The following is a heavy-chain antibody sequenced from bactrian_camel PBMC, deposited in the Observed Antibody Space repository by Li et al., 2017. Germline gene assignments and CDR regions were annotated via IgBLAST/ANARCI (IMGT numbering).Heavy chain of an antibody. CDR1: AYPISGSFC. Sequence: HVQLVESGGGSVQAGGSLRLSCAASAYPISGSFCMGWFRQAPGTEREWVANVSPGGGVRYFTYYADSVQGRFTVSLDHAENTVNLQMNSLKPEDTATYYCAEGRGSRGEHCYSLNYWGQGTQVTVS. J-gene: IGHJ4*01. V-gene: IGHV3S1*01. D-gene: IGHD6*01. CDR3: AEGRGSRGEHCYSLNY. CDR2: VSPGGGVRYFT.